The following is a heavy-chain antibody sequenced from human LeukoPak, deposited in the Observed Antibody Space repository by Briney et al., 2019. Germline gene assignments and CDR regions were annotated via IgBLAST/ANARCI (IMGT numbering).Heavy chain of an antibody. CDR1: GGTFSSYA. D-gene: IGHD2-2*01. J-gene: IGHJ4*02. V-gene: IGHV1-69*13. CDR3: ARGGVPAASYYFDY. CDR2: IIPIFGTA. Sequence: SVTVSCKASGGTFSSYAISWVRQAPGQGLEWMGGIIPIFGTANYAQKFQGRVTITADESTSTAYMELSSLRSEDTAVYYCARGGVPAASYYFDYWGQGTLVTVSS.